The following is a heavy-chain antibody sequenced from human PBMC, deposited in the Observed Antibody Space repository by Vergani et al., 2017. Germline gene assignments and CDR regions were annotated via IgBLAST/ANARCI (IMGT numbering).Heavy chain of an antibody. CDR1: GGAVNSGSNF. J-gene: IGHJ1*01. CDR3: AXRIVGATGAEYFQH. CDR2: TSTDGST. V-gene: IGHV4-61*02. D-gene: IGHD1-26*01. Sequence: QVQLQESGPGLVKPSQTLALTCSVSGGAVNSGSNFWTWIRQPAGKGLEWIGRTSTDGSTNYNPSLKSRVTVSVDTSKTQISLKLSSVTAADTAVYYCAXRIVGATGAEYFQHWGQGTLVTVSS.